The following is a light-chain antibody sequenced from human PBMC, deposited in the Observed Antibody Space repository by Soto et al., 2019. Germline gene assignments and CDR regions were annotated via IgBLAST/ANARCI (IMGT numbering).Light chain of an antibody. CDR3: QQYGSSPGT. V-gene: IGKV3-20*01. J-gene: IGKJ1*01. CDR1: QTVTSNY. Sequence: EIVLTQSPATLSSSPGERATLSCRASQTVTSNYLAWYQQKPGQAPRLLFFGASIRATGLPDRFSGGGSGTDFTLTISRLEPEDFAVYYCQQYGSSPGTFGQGTKVEVK. CDR2: GAS.